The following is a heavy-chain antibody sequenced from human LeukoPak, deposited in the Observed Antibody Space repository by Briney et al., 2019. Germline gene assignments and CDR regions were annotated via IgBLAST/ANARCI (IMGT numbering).Heavy chain of an antibody. J-gene: IGHJ4*02. CDR2: ISNSRSYI. CDR3: VRDGNYYDSSGPYYFDY. Sequence: GGSLRLSCAASGFTFDDYGMSWVRQAPGKGLEWVSSISNSRSYIFYADSVKGRFTISRDNAKNSLYLQMNSLRVEDTAVYYCVRDGNYYDSSGPYYFDYWGQGTLVTVSS. CDR1: GFTFDDYG. V-gene: IGHV3-21*01. D-gene: IGHD3-22*01.